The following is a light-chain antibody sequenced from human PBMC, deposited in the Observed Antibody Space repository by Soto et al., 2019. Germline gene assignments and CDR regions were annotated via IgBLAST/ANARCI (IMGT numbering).Light chain of an antibody. CDR1: QSISNW. J-gene: IGKJ4*01. CDR3: QQYNGYRLA. CDR2: KAS. V-gene: IGKV1-5*03. Sequence: DIQMTQSPSSLSASVGDRVTLTFRASQSISNWLAWYQQKPGKAPKLLIYKASTLESGVPSRFSGSGSGTEFTLTISSLQADDFAIYYCQQYNGYRLAFGGGTKVDIK.